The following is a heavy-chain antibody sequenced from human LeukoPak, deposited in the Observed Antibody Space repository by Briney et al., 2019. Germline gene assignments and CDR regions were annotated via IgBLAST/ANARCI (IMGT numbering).Heavy chain of an antibody. CDR3: ARETYYYDSSGYYPHD. D-gene: IGHD3-22*01. CDR2: INPNSGGT. V-gene: IGHV1-2*02. CDR1: EYTFTSYY. Sequence: GASVKVSCKASEYTFTSYYMHWVRQAPGQGLEWMGWINPNSGGTNYAQKFQGRVTMTRDTSISTAYMELSSLRSEDTAVYYCARETYYYDSSGYYPHDWGQGTLVTVSS. J-gene: IGHJ4*02.